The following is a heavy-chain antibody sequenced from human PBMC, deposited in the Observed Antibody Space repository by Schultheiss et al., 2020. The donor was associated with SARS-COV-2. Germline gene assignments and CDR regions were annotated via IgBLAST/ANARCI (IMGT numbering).Heavy chain of an antibody. Sequence: GGSLRLSCAASGFTFSSYGMHWVRQAPGKGLEWVAVVWYDGSSKYYADSVKGRFTISRDNARNSLYLQMNSLRAEDTAVYYCARDPWHRDYYNYYMDVWGKGTTVTVSS. J-gene: IGHJ6*03. CDR2: VWYDGSSK. CDR1: GFTFSSYG. CDR3: ARDPWHRDYYNYYMDV. D-gene: IGHD3-10*01. V-gene: IGHV3-33*01.